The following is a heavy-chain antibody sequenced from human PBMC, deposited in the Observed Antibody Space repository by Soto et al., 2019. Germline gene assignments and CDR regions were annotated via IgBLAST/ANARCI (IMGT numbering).Heavy chain of an antibody. CDR1: GGSISSGGYY. D-gene: IGHD3-3*01. Sequence: QVQLQESGPGLVKPSQTLSLTCTVSGGSISSGGYYWSWIRQHPGKGLEWIGYIYYSGSTYYNPSLTSRVTLSVDTSKNKFSLKLSSVTAADTAVYYCARVYYGSAYYTGYYFDYWGQGTLGTVSS. V-gene: IGHV4-31*03. CDR3: ARVYYGSAYYTGYYFDY. J-gene: IGHJ4*02. CDR2: IYYSGST.